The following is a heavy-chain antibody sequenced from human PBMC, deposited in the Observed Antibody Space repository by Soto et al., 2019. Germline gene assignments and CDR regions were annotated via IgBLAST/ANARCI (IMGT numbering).Heavy chain of an antibody. J-gene: IGHJ4*02. CDR3: ARLGERITIFGVVTPFDY. D-gene: IGHD3-3*01. V-gene: IGHV4-39*01. CDR2: IYYSGST. Sequence: TLSLTCTVSGGSISSSSYYWGWIRQPPGKGLEWIGSIYYSGSTYYNPSLKSRVTISVDTSKNQFSLKLSSVTAADTAVYYCARLGERITIFGVVTPFDYWGQGTLVTVSS. CDR1: GGSISSSSYY.